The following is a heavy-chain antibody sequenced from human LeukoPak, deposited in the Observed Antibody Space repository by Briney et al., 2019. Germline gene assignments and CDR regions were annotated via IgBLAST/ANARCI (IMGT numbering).Heavy chain of an antibody. CDR2: ISPSGSLI. CDR1: GFTFSSFS. D-gene: IGHD5-18*01. CDR3: ASTPLKIQPAA. J-gene: IGHJ4*02. V-gene: IGHV3-21*01. Sequence: GGSLRLSCAASGFTFSSFSMNWVRQAPGKGLEWVSSISPSGSLISYADSVKGRFTISRDNTNNSVYLQMSSLRVEDTGVYYCASTPLKIQPAAWGQGTLVAVSS.